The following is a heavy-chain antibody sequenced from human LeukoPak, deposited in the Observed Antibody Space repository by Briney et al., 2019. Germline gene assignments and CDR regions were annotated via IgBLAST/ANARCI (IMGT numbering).Heavy chain of an antibody. Sequence: GGTLRLSCGASGFTFSSNVMSWVRQAPGKGLEWISAISGSGGSTYYADSVKGRFTISRDNSKNTLYLQMNSLRAEDTAVYYCARVGVDYYGSGTYYLMYYFDNWGQGALVTVSS. J-gene: IGHJ4*02. D-gene: IGHD3-10*01. CDR2: ISGSGGST. CDR3: ARVGVDYYGSGTYYLMYYFDN. CDR1: GFTFSSNV. V-gene: IGHV3-23*01.